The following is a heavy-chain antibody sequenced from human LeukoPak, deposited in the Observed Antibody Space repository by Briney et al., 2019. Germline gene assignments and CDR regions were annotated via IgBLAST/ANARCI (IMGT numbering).Heavy chain of an antibody. D-gene: IGHD3-22*01. Sequence: GGSLRLSCAASGFTVSSNYMSWVRQAPGKGLEWVSVIYSGGSTYYADSVKGRFTISRDNSKNTLYLQMNSLRAEDTAVYYCARGPNYYDSTEGAFDIWGQGTMVTVSS. CDR1: GFTVSSNY. V-gene: IGHV3-53*01. CDR2: IYSGGST. J-gene: IGHJ3*02. CDR3: ARGPNYYDSTEGAFDI.